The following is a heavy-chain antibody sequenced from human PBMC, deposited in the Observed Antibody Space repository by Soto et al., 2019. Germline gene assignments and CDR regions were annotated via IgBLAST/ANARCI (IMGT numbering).Heavy chain of an antibody. D-gene: IGHD2-8*01. V-gene: IGHV3-23*01. CDR2: VGGSDSDK. CDR1: GFPFSAYA. Sequence: EVQLLESGGGVVQPGGSLRLSCVVSGFPFSAYAMSWVRQAPGKGLQWVSGVGGSDSDKHYADSVRGRFIVSRDNSKNTLYLQMNSLRADETAVYYCAKDATAVNGVWDPFDMWGQGTEVTVSS. CDR3: AKDATAVNGVWDPFDM. J-gene: IGHJ3*02.